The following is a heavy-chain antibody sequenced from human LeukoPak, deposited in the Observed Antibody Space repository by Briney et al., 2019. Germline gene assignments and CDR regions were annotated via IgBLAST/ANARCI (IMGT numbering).Heavy chain of an antibody. J-gene: IGHJ4*02. CDR3: AREPMTYSIAAAETFDY. V-gene: IGHV4-39*07. D-gene: IGHD6-13*01. Sequence: PSETLSLTCTVSGGSISSSSYYWGWIRQPPGKGLEWIGSIYYSGSTYYNPSLKSRVTISVDTSKNQFSLKLSSVTAADTAVYYCAREPMTYSIAAAETFDYWGQGTLVAVSS. CDR2: IYYSGST. CDR1: GGSISSSSYY.